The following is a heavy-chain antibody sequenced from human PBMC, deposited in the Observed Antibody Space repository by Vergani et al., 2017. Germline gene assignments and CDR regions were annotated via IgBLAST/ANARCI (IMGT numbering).Heavy chain of an antibody. CDR2: ISGSGGST. Sequence: EVQLLESGGGLVQPGGSLRLSCAASGFTFSSYAMSWVRQAPGKGLEWVSAISGSGGSTYYADSVKGRFTISRDNSKNTLYLQMNSLRAEDTAVYYGAKDPQQGEVTLSYVDYWGQGTMVTVSS. CDR3: AKDPQQGEVTLSYVDY. V-gene: IGHV3-23*01. D-gene: IGHD3-16*01. CDR1: GFTFSSYA. J-gene: IGHJ4*02.